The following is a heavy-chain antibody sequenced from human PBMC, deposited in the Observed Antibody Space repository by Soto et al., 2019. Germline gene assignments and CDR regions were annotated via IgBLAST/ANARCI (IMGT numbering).Heavy chain of an antibody. CDR2: ISGSGGST. CDR1: GFTFSSYA. CDR3: AKGERVVVVVAAYY. Sequence: PWGSLRLSCAASGFTFSSYAMSWVRQAPGKGLEWVSAISGSGGSTYYADSVKGRFTISRDNSKNTLYLQMNSLRAEDTAVYYCAKGERVVVVVAAYYWGQGTLVTVSS. D-gene: IGHD2-15*01. V-gene: IGHV3-23*01. J-gene: IGHJ4*02.